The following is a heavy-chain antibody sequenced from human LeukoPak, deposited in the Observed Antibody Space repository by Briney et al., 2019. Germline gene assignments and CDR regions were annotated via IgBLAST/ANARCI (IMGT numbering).Heavy chain of an antibody. J-gene: IGHJ6*02. V-gene: IGHV3-48*04. CDR2: ISSSGSTI. CDR1: GFTFSSYS. CDR3: ARLFYSYCGGDCYSSYYYYGMDV. D-gene: IGHD2-21*02. Sequence: PGGSLRLSCAASGFTFSSYSMNWVRQAPGKGLEWVSYISSSGSTIYYADSVKGRFTISRDNAKNSLYLQMNSLRAEDTAVYYCARLFYSYCGGDCYSSYYYYGMDVWGQGTTVTVSS.